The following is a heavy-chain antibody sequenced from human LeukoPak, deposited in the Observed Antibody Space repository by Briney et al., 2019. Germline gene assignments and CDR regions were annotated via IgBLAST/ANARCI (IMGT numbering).Heavy chain of an antibody. CDR3: ARRLPTYYYGSGSYSYYFDY. CDR2: IYPGDSDT. D-gene: IGHD3-10*01. J-gene: IGHJ4*02. V-gene: IGHV5-51*01. Sequence: GESLKISCKGSGYSFTSYWIGWVRQMPGKGLEWMGIIYPGDSDTRYSPSFQGQVTISADKSISTAYLQWSSLKASDTAMYYCARRLPTYYYGSGSYSYYFDYWGQGTLVTVSS. CDR1: GYSFTSYW.